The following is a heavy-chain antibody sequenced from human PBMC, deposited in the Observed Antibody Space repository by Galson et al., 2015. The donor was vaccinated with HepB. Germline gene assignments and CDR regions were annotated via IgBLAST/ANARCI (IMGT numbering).Heavy chain of an antibody. V-gene: IGHV5-10-1*01. CDR2: IDPSDSYT. D-gene: IGHD2-15*01. CDR3: ARQRIVVVVAATGSGGMDV. CDR1: GYSFTSYW. Sequence: QSGAEVKKPGESLRISCKGSGYSFTSYWISWVRQMPGKGLEWMGRIDPSDSYTNYSPSFQGHVTISADKSISTAYLQWSSLKASDTAMYYCARQRIVVVVAATGSGGMDVWGQGTTVTVSS. J-gene: IGHJ6*02.